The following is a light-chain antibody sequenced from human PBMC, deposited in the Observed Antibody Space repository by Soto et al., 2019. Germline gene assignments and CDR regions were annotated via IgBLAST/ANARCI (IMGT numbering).Light chain of an antibody. J-gene: IGKJ2*01. Sequence: EIKLTQSPASLSVSPGERATLSCRASQGVNNTLAWYQQKPGQAPRLLIFGASTRATGIPARFRGSGSGTAFTLTTTSLLSADFAASYCQQYNNLPPDTFGQGTKLEIK. CDR1: QGVNNT. CDR2: GAS. CDR3: QQYNNLPPDT. V-gene: IGKV3-15*01.